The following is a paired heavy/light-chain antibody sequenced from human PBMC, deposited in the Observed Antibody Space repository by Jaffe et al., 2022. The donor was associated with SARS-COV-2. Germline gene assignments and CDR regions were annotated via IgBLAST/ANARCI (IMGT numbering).Heavy chain of an antibody. V-gene: IGHV3-23*01. CDR2: IRPSGGST. CDR1: GFTFSSYA. D-gene: IGHD3-3*01. CDR3: ARGSLTIFGVILSGGGDY. Sequence: EVQLLESGGDLVQPGGSLRLSCTASGFTFSSYAMTWVRQAPGKGLEWVSDIRPSGGSTNYADSVKGRFTISRDNSKNTVYLQMNNLRAEDTAVYYCARGSLTIFGVILSGGGDYWGQGTLVTVSS. J-gene: IGHJ4*02.
Light chain of an antibody. CDR1: QNINNY. CDR3: QQSYNIPPT. CDR2: GAS. J-gene: IGKJ1*01. Sequence: DIQMTQSPSSLSASVGDRVTITCRASQNINNYLSWYQQKPGKAPKLLIYGASNLQSGVPSRFSGSGSGTDFTLTISSLQPEDFATYYCQQSYNIPPTFGLGTKVEIK. V-gene: IGKV1-39*01.